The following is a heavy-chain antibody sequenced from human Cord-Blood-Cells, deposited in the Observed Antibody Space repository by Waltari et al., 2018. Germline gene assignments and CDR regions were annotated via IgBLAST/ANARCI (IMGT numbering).Heavy chain of an antibody. V-gene: IGHV1-18*01. CDR2: ISAYNGNT. J-gene: IGHJ4*02. D-gene: IGHD2-2*03. CDR3: ARSRGYCSSTSCASLGY. Sequence: QVQLVQSGAEVKKPGASVKVSCKASGYTFTSYGIGWVRQAPGQGLEWMGWISAYNGNTNYAQKLQGRVTMTTDTSTSTAYMELRSLRSDDTAVYYCARSRGYCSSTSCASLGYWGQGTLVTVSS. CDR1: GYTFTSYG.